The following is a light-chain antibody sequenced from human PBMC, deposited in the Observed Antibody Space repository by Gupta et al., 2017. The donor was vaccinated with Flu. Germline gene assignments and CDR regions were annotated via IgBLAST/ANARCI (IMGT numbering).Light chain of an antibody. Sequence: GERVTITCRASQDVSSYLAWYQQKSGQVPKLLIDDASYMPSGVPSRFSASGSGTAFTLTITSLQPEDVATYYCQKYNSAPPAFGGGTRVEI. CDR1: QDVSSY. CDR2: DAS. CDR3: QKYNSAPPA. V-gene: IGKV1-27*01. J-gene: IGKJ4*01.